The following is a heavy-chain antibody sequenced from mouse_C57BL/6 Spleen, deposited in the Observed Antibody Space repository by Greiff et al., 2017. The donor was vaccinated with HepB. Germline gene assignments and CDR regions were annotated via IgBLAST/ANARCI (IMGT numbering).Heavy chain of an antibody. Sequence: VQLQQPGAELVKPGASVKLSCKASGYTFTSYWMQWVKQSPGQGLEWIGEIDPSDSYTNYNQKFKGKATLTVDTSSSTAYMQLSSLTSEDSAVYYCARGGGSSYWGQGTTLTVSS. J-gene: IGHJ2*01. D-gene: IGHD1-1*01. CDR1: GYTFTSYW. V-gene: IGHV1-50*01. CDR3: ARGGGSSY. CDR2: IDPSDSYT.